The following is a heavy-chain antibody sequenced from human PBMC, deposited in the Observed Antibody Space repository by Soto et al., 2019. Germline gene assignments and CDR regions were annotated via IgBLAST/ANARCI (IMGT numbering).Heavy chain of an antibody. J-gene: IGHJ4*02. Sequence: SVKVSCKASGGTFSSYAISWVRQAPGQGLEWMGGIIPIFGTANYAQKFQGRVTITADESTSTAYMELSSLRSEDTAVYYCARPRDYYDSSGYYPFDYWGQGTLVTVSS. V-gene: IGHV1-69*13. CDR2: IIPIFGTA. CDR1: GGTFSSYA. D-gene: IGHD3-22*01. CDR3: ARPRDYYDSSGYYPFDY.